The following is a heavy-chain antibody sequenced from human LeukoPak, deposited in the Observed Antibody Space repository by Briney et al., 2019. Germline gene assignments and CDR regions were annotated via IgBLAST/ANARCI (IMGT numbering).Heavy chain of an antibody. CDR3: ARGSIEWLADSDYYYYYYMDV. D-gene: IGHD3-3*01. V-gene: IGHV1-58*02. J-gene: IGHJ6*03. CDR1: GYTFTSYG. CDR2: IVVGSGNT. Sequence: SVKVSCKASGYTFTSYGISWVRQARGQRLEWIGWIVVGSGNTNYAQKFQERVTITRDMSTSTAYMELSSLRSEDTAVYYCARGSIEWLADSDYYYYYYMDVWGKGTTVTVSS.